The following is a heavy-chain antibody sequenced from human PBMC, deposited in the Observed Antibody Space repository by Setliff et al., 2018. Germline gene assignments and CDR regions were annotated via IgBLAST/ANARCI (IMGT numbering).Heavy chain of an antibody. Sequence: SETLSLTCAVYGGSFSGYYWTWIRQPPGKGLEWIGEINHSGSTNYNPSLKSRVTISVDTSKNQFSLKLSSVTAADTAVYYCAKGPDSSGYQGWFDPWGQGTLVTVSS. V-gene: IGHV4-34*01. J-gene: IGHJ5*02. CDR1: GGSFSGYY. D-gene: IGHD3-22*01. CDR3: AKGPDSSGYQGWFDP. CDR2: INHSGST.